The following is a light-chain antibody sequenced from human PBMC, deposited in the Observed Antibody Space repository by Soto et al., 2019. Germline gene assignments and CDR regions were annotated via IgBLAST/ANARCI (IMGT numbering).Light chain of an antibody. J-gene: IGKJ1*01. CDR3: QQYNNWPRT. CDR2: GAS. CDR1: QSVSSN. Sequence: EIVMTQSPATLSVSPGERATLSCRASQSVSSNLAWSQQNPGQAPRLLIYGASTRATGIPARFSGSGSGTEFILTISSLQSEDFAVYYCQQYNNWPRTFGQGTKVEIK. V-gene: IGKV3-15*01.